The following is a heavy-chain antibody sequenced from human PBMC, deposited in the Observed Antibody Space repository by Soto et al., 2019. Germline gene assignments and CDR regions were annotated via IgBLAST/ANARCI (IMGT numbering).Heavy chain of an antibody. CDR3: ARSSYYYDSSGYYYDAFDI. D-gene: IGHD3-22*01. J-gene: IGHJ3*02. V-gene: IGHV1-69*06. Sequence: QVQLVQSGAEVKKPGSSVKVSCKASGGTFSSYAISWVRQAPGQGLEWMGGIIPIFGTANYAQKFQGRVTITADKSTSTAYMELSSLRSEDTAVYYCARSSYYYDSSGYYYDAFDIWGQGTMDTVSS. CDR2: IIPIFGTA. CDR1: GGTFSSYA.